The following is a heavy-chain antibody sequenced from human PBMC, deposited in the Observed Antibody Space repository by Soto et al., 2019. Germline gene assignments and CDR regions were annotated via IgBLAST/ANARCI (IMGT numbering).Heavy chain of an antibody. CDR1: GFTFRDYS. J-gene: IGHJ4*02. CDR2: ISYDGSTK. V-gene: IGHV3-30-3*01. Sequence: QVQLVESGGDMVQPGRSLRLSCVASGFTFRDYSMHWVRQAPGKGLEWLAVISYDGSTKYYADSVKVRFTVSRDNSKNTLYLQMDSLRAEDTAVYFCARDYDIWGRLPDYWGQGTLVTVSS. CDR3: ARDYDIWGRLPDY. D-gene: IGHD3-9*01.